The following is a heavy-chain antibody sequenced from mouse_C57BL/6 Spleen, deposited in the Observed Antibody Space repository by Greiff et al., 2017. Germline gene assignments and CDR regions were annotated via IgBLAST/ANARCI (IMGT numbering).Heavy chain of an antibody. CDR3: ARTPDGCYGGGAMDY. D-gene: IGHD2-3*01. Sequence: EVKLVESGGGLVKPGGSLKLSCAASGFTFSSYAMSWVRQTPEKRLEWVATISDGGSYTYYPDNVKGRFTISRDNAKTNLYLQMSHLKSEDTAMYYCARTPDGCYGGGAMDYWGQGTSVTVSS. J-gene: IGHJ4*01. V-gene: IGHV5-4*03. CDR2: ISDGGSYT. CDR1: GFTFSSYA.